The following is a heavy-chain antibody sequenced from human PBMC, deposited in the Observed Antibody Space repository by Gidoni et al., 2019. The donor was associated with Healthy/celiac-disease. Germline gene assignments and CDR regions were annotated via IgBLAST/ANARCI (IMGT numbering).Heavy chain of an antibody. V-gene: IGHV1-3*01. D-gene: IGHD3-10*01. Sequence: AQRLEWMGWIHAGNGNTKYSQKFQGRVTITRDTSASTAYMELSSLRSEDTAVYYCARVYGSGVAFDIWGQGTMVTVSS. J-gene: IGHJ3*02. CDR2: IHAGNGNT. CDR3: ARVYGSGVAFDI.